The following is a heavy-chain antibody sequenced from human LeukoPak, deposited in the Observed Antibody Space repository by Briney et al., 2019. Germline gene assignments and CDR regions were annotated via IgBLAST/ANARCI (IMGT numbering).Heavy chain of an antibody. Sequence: GRSLRLSCAASGFTFSSYAMHWVRPAPGRGLEWVAVISYDGSNKYYAHPVKGRFTVPRDNSKNTLYQQMNSPKDEDTAVYYCARSEDESYSSGWYWFDPWGQGTLVGDCS. J-gene: IGHJ5*02. CDR2: ISYDGSNK. CDR3: ARSEDESYSSGWYWFDP. D-gene: IGHD6-19*01. CDR1: GFTFSSYA. V-gene: IGHV3-30-3*01.